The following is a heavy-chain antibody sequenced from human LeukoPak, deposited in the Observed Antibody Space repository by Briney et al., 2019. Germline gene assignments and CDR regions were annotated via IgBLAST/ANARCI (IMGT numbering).Heavy chain of an antibody. Sequence: GGSLRLSCAASGFTFSGSAIHWVRQASGKGLEWVGRIRSKADNYATEYAASVKGRFIISRDDSKNTTFLQMNSLKTEDTAVYYCTRVTTVAASDFDYWGQGTQVTV. CDR2: IRSKADNYAT. D-gene: IGHD6-19*01. CDR3: TRVTTVAASDFDY. V-gene: IGHV3-73*01. CDR1: GFTFSGSA. J-gene: IGHJ4*02.